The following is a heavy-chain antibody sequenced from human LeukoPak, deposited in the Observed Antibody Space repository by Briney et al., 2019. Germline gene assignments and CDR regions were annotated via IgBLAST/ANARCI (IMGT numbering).Heavy chain of an antibody. D-gene: IGHD6-13*01. CDR3: AKGLTAAGPDAFDI. J-gene: IGHJ3*02. V-gene: IGHV3-9*01. Sequence: GRSLRLSCAASGFTFDDYAMHWVRQALGKGLEWVSGISWNSGSIGYADSVKGRFTISRDNAKNSLYLQMNSLRAEDTALYYCAKGLTAAGPDAFDIWGQGTMVTVSS. CDR1: GFTFDDYA. CDR2: ISWNSGSI.